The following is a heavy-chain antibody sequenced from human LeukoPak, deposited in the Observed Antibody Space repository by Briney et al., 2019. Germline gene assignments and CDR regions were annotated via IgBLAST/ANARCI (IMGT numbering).Heavy chain of an antibody. D-gene: IGHD3-10*01. CDR3: AKDRAEGYYMDV. V-gene: IGHV3-23*01. J-gene: IGHJ6*03. Sequence: GGSLRLSCAASGFTFSSYGMSWVRQAPGKGLEWVSAISGSGGSTYYADSVKGRFTISRDNSKNTLYVQMNSLRREDTAVYYCAKDRAEGYYMDVWGKGTTVTIPS. CDR1: GFTFSSYG. CDR2: ISGSGGST.